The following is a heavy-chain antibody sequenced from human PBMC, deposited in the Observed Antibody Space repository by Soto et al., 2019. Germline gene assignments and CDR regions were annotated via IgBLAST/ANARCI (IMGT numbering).Heavy chain of an antibody. CDR2: INESGST. D-gene: IGHD2-21*01. CDR3: ARGSIIVALPGDNEDVKYDD. J-gene: IGHJ4*02. V-gene: IGHV4-34*01. Sequence: QVQLQQWGAGLVKPSDTLSLSCAVYGQAFSGHSSAWVRQPPVKGLEWIGGINESGSTYYNPSLNSRFTSSTDKTKSAFYLTLSSVSAQDTAAYFCARGSIIVALPGDNEDVKYDDWCQGTLVNVSS. CDR1: GQAFSGHS.